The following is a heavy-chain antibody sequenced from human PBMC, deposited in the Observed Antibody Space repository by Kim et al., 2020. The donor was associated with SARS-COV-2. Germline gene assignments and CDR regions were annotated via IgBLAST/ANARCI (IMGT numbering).Heavy chain of an antibody. CDR1: GYTFTGYY. CDR3: ARAGTDGPNYYYYGMDV. J-gene: IGHJ6*02. CDR2: INPNSGGT. D-gene: IGHD6-13*01. Sequence: ASVKVSCKASGYTFTGYYMHWVRQAPGQGLEWMGWINPNSGGTNYAQKFQGWVTMTRDTSISTAYMELSRLRSDDTAVYYCARAGTDGPNYYYYGMDVWGQGTTVTVSS. V-gene: IGHV1-2*04.